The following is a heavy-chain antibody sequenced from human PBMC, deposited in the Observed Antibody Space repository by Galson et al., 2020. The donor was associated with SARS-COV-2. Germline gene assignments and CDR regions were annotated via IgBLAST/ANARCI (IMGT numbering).Heavy chain of an antibody. CDR3: AKESVIGNNYYYYMDV. CDR2: ISYHDGVYT. Sequence: GGSLRLSCTASGFAFSSYAMHWVRQAPGKGLEWVAVISYHDGVYTYYADSLKGRFTISRDNAKNTLSLQMDSLRPEDTAVYYCAKESVIGNNYYYYMDVWGNGTTVTVSS. J-gene: IGHJ6*03. CDR1: GFAFSSYA. V-gene: IGHV3-30*18. D-gene: IGHD1-20*01.